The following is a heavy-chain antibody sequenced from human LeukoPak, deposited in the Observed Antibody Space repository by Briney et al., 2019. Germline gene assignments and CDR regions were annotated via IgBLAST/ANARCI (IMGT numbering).Heavy chain of an antibody. CDR3: ARDLSYFGSGSYYFDY. D-gene: IGHD3-10*01. CDR2: INPNSGGT. J-gene: IGHJ4*02. CDR1: GYTFTGYY. Sequence: ASVKVSCKASGYTFTGYYMHWVRQAPGQGLEWMGWINPNSGGTNYAQKFQGRVTMTRDTSISTAYMELSRLRSDDTAVYYCARDLSYFGSGSYYFDYWGQGTLVTVSS. V-gene: IGHV1-2*02.